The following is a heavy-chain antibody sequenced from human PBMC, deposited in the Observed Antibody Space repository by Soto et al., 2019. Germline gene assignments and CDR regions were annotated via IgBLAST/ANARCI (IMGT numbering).Heavy chain of an antibody. D-gene: IGHD2-15*01. CDR3: TRLGYCSGGSCYEVAFDI. CDR2: IRSKAYGGTT. CDR1: GFTFGDYA. J-gene: IGHJ3*02. Sequence: GGSLRLSCTASGFTFGDYAMSWFRQAPGKGLEWVGFIRSKAYGGTTEYAASVKGRFTISRDDSKSIAYLQMNSLKTEDTAVYYCTRLGYCSGGSCYEVAFDIWGQGTMVTVSS. V-gene: IGHV3-49*03.